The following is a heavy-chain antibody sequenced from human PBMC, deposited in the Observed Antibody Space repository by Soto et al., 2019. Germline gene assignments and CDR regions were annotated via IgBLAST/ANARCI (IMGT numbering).Heavy chain of an antibody. J-gene: IGHJ4*02. CDR2: IYYSGST. Sequence: QVQLQESGPGLVKPSETLSLTCTVSGGSISSYYWSWIRQSPGKGLEWIGYIYYSGSTKYNPSLKGRATISVDTAKNQFSLKLSSVNAAATPVYYCAIGRGDTAMAWYYWGQGTLVTVSS. V-gene: IGHV4-59*01. CDR1: GGSISSYY. CDR3: AIGRGDTAMAWYY. D-gene: IGHD5-18*01.